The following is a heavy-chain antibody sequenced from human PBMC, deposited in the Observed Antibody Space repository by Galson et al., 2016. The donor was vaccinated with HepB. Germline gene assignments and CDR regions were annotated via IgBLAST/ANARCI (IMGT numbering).Heavy chain of an antibody. CDR2: ISISSSYI. D-gene: IGHD1-26*01. Sequence: SLRLSCAASGFTFNSYTMNWVRQAPGKGLEWVSSISISSSYIYYADSVKGRFTISRDNAKNSLYLQMNSLRAEDTAVYYCARGSYWLLQHGDYFDYWCQGTLVTVSS. J-gene: IGHJ4*02. V-gene: IGHV3-21*01. CDR1: GFTFNSYT. CDR3: ARGSYWLLQHGDYFDY.